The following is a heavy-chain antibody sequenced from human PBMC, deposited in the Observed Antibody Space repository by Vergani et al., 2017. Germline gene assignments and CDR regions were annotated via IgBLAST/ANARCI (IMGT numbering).Heavy chain of an antibody. V-gene: IGHV3-7*01. CDR2: IKQDGSEK. Sequence: EVQLVESGGGLVQPGGSLRLSCAASGFTFSSYWMSWVRQAPGKGLEWVANIKQDGSEKYYVDSVKGRFTISRDNAKNSLYLQMNSLRAEDTAVYYCAAESQLFPGIAAAGTGYWGQGTLVTVSS. D-gene: IGHD6-13*01. CDR3: AAESQLFPGIAAAGTGY. CDR1: GFTFSSYW. J-gene: IGHJ4*02.